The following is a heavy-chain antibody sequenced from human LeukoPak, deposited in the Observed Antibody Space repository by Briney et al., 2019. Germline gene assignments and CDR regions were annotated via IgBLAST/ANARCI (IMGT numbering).Heavy chain of an antibody. CDR1: GFTFSDYY. CDR2: ISSSGSTI. CDR3: ARGISLGYYYYMDV. J-gene: IGHJ6*03. V-gene: IGHV3-11*04. Sequence: GGSLRLSCAASGFTFSDYYMSWIRRPPGKGREGFSSISSSGSTIYYADSVKGRFTISRDNAKNSLYLQMNSLRAEDTAVYYCARGISLGYYYYMDVWGKGTTVTVSS. D-gene: IGHD2/OR15-2a*01.